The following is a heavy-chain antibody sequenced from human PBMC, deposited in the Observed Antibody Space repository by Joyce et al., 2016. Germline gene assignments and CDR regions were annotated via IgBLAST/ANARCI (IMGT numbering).Heavy chain of an antibody. J-gene: IGHJ4*02. CDR3: ARHRDDSSGYYRYYFDY. D-gene: IGHD3-22*01. CDR2: NYYGGSS. Sequence: QLQLQESGPGLVKPSETLSLTCSVSGGSISSSSYYWGWIRQPPGKGLEWIGTNYYGGSSYYNPSLKSRVTISVDTSKNQFSLKLRSVTAADTAVYYCARHRDDSSGYYRYYFDYWGQGTLVPVSS. CDR1: GGSISSSSYY. V-gene: IGHV4-39*01.